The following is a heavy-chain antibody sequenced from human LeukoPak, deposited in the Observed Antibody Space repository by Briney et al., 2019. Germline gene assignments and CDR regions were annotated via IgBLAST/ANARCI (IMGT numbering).Heavy chain of an antibody. CDR3: ARHGALAAAGTTPDY. V-gene: IGHV4-59*08. Sequence: SETLSLTCTVSGGSISSYYWSWIRQPPGKGLEWIGYISYSGSSNYNPSLKTRVTISIDASKNQFSLKLTSVTAADTAVYYCARHGALAAAGTTPDYWGQGALVTVSS. CDR1: GGSISSYY. J-gene: IGHJ4*02. D-gene: IGHD6-13*01. CDR2: ISYSGSS.